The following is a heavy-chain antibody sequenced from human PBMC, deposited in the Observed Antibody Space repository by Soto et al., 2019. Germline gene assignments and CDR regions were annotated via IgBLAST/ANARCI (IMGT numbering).Heavy chain of an antibody. Sequence: QVQLVQSGAEVKKPGSSVKVSCKASGGTFSSYTISWVRQAPGQGLEWMGRIIPILGIANYAQKFQGRVTITADTSTSTAYMELSSLRSEDTAVYYCARDLGRIPNDYWGQGTLVTVSS. CDR2: IIPILGIA. CDR3: ARDLGRIPNDY. J-gene: IGHJ4*02. D-gene: IGHD2-21*01. V-gene: IGHV1-69*08. CDR1: GGTFSSYT.